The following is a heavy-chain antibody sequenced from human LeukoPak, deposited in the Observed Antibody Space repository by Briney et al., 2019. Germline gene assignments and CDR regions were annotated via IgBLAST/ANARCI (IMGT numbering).Heavy chain of an antibody. D-gene: IGHD5-12*01. V-gene: IGHV4-59*01. J-gene: IGHJ4*02. CDR1: GGSISSYY. Sequence: PSETLSLTCTVSGGSISSYYWSWIRQPPGKGLEWIGYIYYSGSTNYHPSLKSRVTISVDTSKNQFSLKLSSVTAADTAMYYCARVSGYDWESFYDYWGQGSLVTVSS. CDR3: ARVSGYDWESFYDY. CDR2: IYYSGST.